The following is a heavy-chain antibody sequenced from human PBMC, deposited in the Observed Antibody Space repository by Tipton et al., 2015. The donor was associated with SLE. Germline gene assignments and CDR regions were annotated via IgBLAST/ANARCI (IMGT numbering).Heavy chain of an antibody. V-gene: IGHV4-39*07. Sequence: TLSLTCTVSGGSISSSNYYWGWIRQPPGKGLEWIGSISYDGNTFYKPSLESRVTISVDSSKNLFSLRLSSVTAADTAMYYCAKADGVVGGQVPYWYFDLWGRGTLVTVSS. D-gene: IGHD2-21*01. J-gene: IGHJ2*01. CDR2: ISYDGNT. CDR1: GGSISSSNYY. CDR3: AKADGVVGGQVPYWYFDL.